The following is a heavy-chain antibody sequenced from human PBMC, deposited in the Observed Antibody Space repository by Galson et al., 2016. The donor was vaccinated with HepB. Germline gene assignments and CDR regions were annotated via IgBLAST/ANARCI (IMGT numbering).Heavy chain of an antibody. CDR1: GYTFASYG. CDR3: ARDFEAGARRPHYFRY. CDR2: ISAFNDNT. Sequence: SVKVSCKASGYTFASYGISWVRQAPGQGLEWMGWISAFNDNTKYAQKFQGRLSMTTDTSTSTAYMELRSLRSDDTAIYYCARDFEAGARRPHYFRYWGQGPLLTVSS. J-gene: IGHJ4*02. V-gene: IGHV1-18*01. D-gene: IGHD3-9*01.